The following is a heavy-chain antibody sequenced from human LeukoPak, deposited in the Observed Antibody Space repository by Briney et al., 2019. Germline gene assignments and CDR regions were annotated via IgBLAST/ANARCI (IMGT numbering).Heavy chain of an antibody. J-gene: IGHJ4*02. V-gene: IGHV3-33*08. CDR3: ARDGVDTAMAPDY. CDR2: IWYDGSNK. Sequence: GASLRLSCAASGFIFSNYAMHWVRQAPGKXXXXXXXIWYDGSNKYYADSVKGRFTISRDNSKNTLYLQMNSLRAEDTAVYYCARDGVDTAMAPDYWGQGTLVTVSS. CDR1: GFIFSNYA. D-gene: IGHD5-18*01.